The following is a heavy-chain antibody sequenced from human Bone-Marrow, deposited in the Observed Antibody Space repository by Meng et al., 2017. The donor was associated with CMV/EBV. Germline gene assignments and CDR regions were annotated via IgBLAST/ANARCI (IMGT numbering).Heavy chain of an antibody. J-gene: IGHJ6*02. CDR2: ISSSSSYI. V-gene: IGHV3-21*04. CDR1: GFTFSSYS. Sequence: GGSLRLSCAASGFTFSSYSMNWVRQAPGKGLEWVSSISSSSSYIYYADSVKGRFTISRDNAKNSLYLQMNSLRTEDTALYYCAKGAIAAVPNPMDVWGQGTTVTVSS. D-gene: IGHD6-13*01. CDR3: AKGAIAAVPNPMDV.